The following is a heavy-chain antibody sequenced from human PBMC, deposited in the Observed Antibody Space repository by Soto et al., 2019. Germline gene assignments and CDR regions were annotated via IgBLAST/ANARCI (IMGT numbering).Heavy chain of an antibody. V-gene: IGHV3-30*18. CDR1: GFTFRGYG. CDR2: ISYDGSIK. CDR3: AKVRLPAANGGWFDP. J-gene: IGHJ5*02. D-gene: IGHD2-2*01. Sequence: SLRLSCAASGFTFRGYGMHWVRQAPGRWLEWVALISYDGSIKYYADSVRGRFTISRDNSKNTLYLQMNSLRAEDTAVYYCAKVRLPAANGGWFDPWGQGTLVTVSS.